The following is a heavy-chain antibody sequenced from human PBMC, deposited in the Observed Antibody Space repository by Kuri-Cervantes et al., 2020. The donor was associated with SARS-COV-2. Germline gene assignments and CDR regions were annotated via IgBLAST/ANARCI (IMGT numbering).Heavy chain of an antibody. Sequence: SETLSLTCTVSGGFISSSSYYWGWIRQPPGKGLEWIGSIYYSGSTYYNPSLKSRVTISVDTSKNQFSLKLSSVTAADTAVYYCARHYNILTYYYYYMDVWGKGTTVTVSS. CDR3: ARHYNILTYYYYYMDV. CDR1: GGFISSSSYY. D-gene: IGHD3-9*01. J-gene: IGHJ6*03. V-gene: IGHV4-39*01. CDR2: IYYSGST.